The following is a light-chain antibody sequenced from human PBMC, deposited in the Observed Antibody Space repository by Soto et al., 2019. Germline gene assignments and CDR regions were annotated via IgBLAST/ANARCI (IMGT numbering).Light chain of an antibody. CDR3: QQYGNFPYT. CDR2: GAS. CDR1: QNVNSN. Sequence: EVVMTQSPATLSVSPGEGAILSCRASQNVNSNLAWYQQKPGQAPRLLVYGASTRATPIPDRFSGSGSGTEFTLTINRLEPEDFAVYYCQQYGNFPYTFGQGTKVDIK. V-gene: IGKV3-15*01. J-gene: IGKJ2*01.